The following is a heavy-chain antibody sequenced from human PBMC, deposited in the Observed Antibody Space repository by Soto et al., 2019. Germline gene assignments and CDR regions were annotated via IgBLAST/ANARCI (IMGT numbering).Heavy chain of an antibody. CDR1: GDSFTTYW. V-gene: IGHV5-51*01. D-gene: IGHD3-22*01. CDR3: AGATYYSSSGYYYDFDF. Sequence: DVQLVQSGAEVKKPGESLKISCKGSGDSFTTYWIGWVRQRPGKGLEWVGIIYPSDSDTRYSPSFQGQVTISTDNSINTAYLQWGSLKASDTAMYYCAGATYYSSSGYYYDFDFWGQGTLVTVSS. CDR2: IYPSDSDT. J-gene: IGHJ4*02.